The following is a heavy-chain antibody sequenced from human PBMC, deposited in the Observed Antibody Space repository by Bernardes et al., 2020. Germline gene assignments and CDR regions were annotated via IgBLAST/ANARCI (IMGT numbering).Heavy chain of an antibody. J-gene: IGHJ4*02. D-gene: IGHD2-21*01. CDR1: GFSFSDYG. V-gene: IGHV3-48*02. CDR2: MTSDHKV. Sequence: GGSLRLSCVASGFSFSDYGMGWVRQTPGKGLEWISYMTSDHKVFYADSVKGRFTVSRDNDKNSLFLQMTSLRDEDTALYNCARGHCGGECFPFGRLFDYWGRGTLVTVSS. CDR3: ARGHCGGECFPFGRLFDY.